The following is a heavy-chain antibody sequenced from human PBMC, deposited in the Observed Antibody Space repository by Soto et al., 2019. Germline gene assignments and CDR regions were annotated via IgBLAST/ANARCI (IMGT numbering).Heavy chain of an antibody. CDR2: IYHSGST. CDR3: ARRFRIVVVPGYSWLDP. D-gene: IGHD2-2*01. V-gene: IGHV4-4*02. J-gene: IGHJ5*02. Sequence: SETLSLTCAVSGGSISSTNWWTWVRQPPGKGLEWIGEIYHSGSTNYNPSLKSRVTISVDTSKNQFSLKLSSVTAADTAVYYCARRFRIVVVPGYSWLDPRGQGTLVTGSS. CDR1: GGSISSTNW.